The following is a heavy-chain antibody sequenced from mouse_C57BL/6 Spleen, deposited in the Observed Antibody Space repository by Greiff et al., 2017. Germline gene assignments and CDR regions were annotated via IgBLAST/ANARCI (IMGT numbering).Heavy chain of an antibody. V-gene: IGHV1-53*01. D-gene: IGHD2-2*01. Sequence: QVQLQQPGAELVRPGTSVKLSCKASGYTFTSYWMHWVKQRPGQGLEWIGNINPSNGGTNYNEKFKSKATLTVDKSSSTAYMQLSSLTSEDSAVYYCAREWLPPYAMDYWGQGTSVTVSS. CDR3: AREWLPPYAMDY. CDR1: GYTFTSYW. J-gene: IGHJ4*01. CDR2: INPSNGGT.